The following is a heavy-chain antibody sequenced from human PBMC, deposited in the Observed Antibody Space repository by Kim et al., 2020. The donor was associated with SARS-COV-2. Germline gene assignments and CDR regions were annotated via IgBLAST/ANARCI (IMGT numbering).Heavy chain of an antibody. Sequence: GGSLRLSCAASGFTFSSYAMHWVRQAPGKGLEWVAVISYDGSNKYYVDSVKGRFTISRDNSKNTLYLQMNSLRAEDTAVYYCARDLIAARPYWGQGTLVTVSS. J-gene: IGHJ4*02. CDR3: ARDLIAARPY. CDR2: ISYDGSNK. CDR1: GFTFSSYA. D-gene: IGHD6-6*01. V-gene: IGHV3-30*04.